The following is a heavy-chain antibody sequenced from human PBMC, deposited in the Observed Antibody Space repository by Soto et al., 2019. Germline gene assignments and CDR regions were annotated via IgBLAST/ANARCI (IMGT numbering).Heavy chain of an antibody. Sequence: EVQLVESGGGLVKPGGSLRLSCAASGFTFSNAWMNWVRQAPGKGLEWVGCIKSKTDGGTTDYAAPVKGRFTISRDDSKNTLYLQMNSLKTEDTAVYYCIVRYPYYFDYWGQGTLVTVSS. V-gene: IGHV3-15*07. D-gene: IGHD2-21*01. CDR2: IKSKTDGGTT. CDR1: GFTFSNAW. J-gene: IGHJ4*02. CDR3: IVRYPYYFDY.